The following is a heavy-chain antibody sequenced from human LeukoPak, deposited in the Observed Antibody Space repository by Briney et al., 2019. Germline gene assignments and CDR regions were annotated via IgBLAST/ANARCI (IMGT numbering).Heavy chain of an antibody. CDR1: GGSISSYY. Sequence: PSETLSLTCTVSGGSISSYYWNWIRQPRGRGLEWIGYIYNGGSTKYNPSLKSRVTISVDTSKNHFSLKLTSVTAADTAVYYCARSYDSSAYTWFDPWGQGTLVTVSS. V-gene: IGHV4-59*01. CDR2: IYNGGST. CDR3: ARSYDSSAYTWFDP. J-gene: IGHJ5*02. D-gene: IGHD3-22*01.